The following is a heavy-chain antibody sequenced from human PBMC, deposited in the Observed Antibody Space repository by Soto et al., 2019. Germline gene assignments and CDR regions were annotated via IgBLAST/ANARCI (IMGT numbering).Heavy chain of an antibody. CDR1: RFTFSSYA. CDR3: ARASTPKGPGSAHYYYMDV. Sequence: GGSLRLSCAASRFTFSSYAMSWVRQAPGKGLEWVSVIYSGGSTYYADSVKGRFTISRDNSKNTLYLQMNSLRAEDTAVYYCARASTPKGPGSAHYYYMDVWGKGTTVTVSS. V-gene: IGHV3-66*01. J-gene: IGHJ6*03. CDR2: IYSGGST. D-gene: IGHD3-10*01.